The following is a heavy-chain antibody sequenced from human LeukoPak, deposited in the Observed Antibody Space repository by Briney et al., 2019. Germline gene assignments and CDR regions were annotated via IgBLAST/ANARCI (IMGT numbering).Heavy chain of an antibody. CDR3: ARDRVGYSSGWYARYYYYYMDV. CDR1: GFTFSSYA. CDR2: ISYDGSNK. Sequence: GGSLRLSCAASGFTFSSYAMHWVRQAPGKGLEWVTVISYDGSNKYYADSVKGRFTISRDNSKNTLYLQMNSLRAEDTAVYYCARDRVGYSSGWYARYYYYYMDVWGKGTTVTVSS. V-gene: IGHV3-30-3*01. J-gene: IGHJ6*03. D-gene: IGHD6-19*01.